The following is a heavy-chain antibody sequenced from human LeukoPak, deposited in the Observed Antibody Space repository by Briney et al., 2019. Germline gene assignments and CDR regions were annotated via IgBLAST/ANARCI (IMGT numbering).Heavy chain of an antibody. V-gene: IGHV1-46*01. CDR2: INPSGGST. D-gene: IGHD3-22*01. J-gene: IGHJ4*02. CDR3: ARTYYYDSSGYGDFDY. Sequence: ASVKVSCKASGYTLTSYYMHWVRQAPGQGLEWMGIINPSGGSTSYAQKFQGRVTMTRDTSTSTVYMELSSLRSEDTAVYYCARTYYYDSSGYGDFDYWGQGTLVTVSS. CDR1: GYTLTSYY.